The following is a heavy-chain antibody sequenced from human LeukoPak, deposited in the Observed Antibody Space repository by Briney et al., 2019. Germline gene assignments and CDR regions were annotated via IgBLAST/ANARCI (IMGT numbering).Heavy chain of an antibody. V-gene: IGHV1-24*01. D-gene: IGHD1-26*01. CDR2: FDPEDGET. CDR1: GYTLTELS. Sequence: GASVKVSCQVSGYTLTELSMHWVRQAPGKGLEWMGGFDPEDGETIYAQKFQGRVTMTEDTSTDTAYMELSSLRSEDTAVYYCATSSGSYSYTPPFGYYYYGMDVWGQGTTVTVSS. J-gene: IGHJ6*02. CDR3: ATSSGSYSYTPPFGYYYYGMDV.